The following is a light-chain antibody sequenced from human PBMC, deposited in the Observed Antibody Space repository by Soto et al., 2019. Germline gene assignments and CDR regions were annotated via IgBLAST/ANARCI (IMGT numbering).Light chain of an antibody. CDR3: QQYMSYPWT. Sequence: DIQMTQSPSTLSASIGERVTITCRASESISTWLAWLQQKPGKAPKLLIYWASSLESGVPSRFSGSGSGTEFNLTISSLQPDDFATYNCQQYMSYPWTFGQGTKVEIK. CDR1: ESISTW. CDR2: WAS. V-gene: IGKV1-5*03. J-gene: IGKJ1*01.